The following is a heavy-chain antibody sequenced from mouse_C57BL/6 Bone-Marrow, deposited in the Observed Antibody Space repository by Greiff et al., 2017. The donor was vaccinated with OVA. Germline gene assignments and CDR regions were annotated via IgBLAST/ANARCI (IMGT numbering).Heavy chain of an antibody. V-gene: IGHV1-58*01. Sequence: EVQLQQSGAELVRPGSSVKMSCKTSGYTFTSYCMNWVKQRPGKGLEWIGSINIENGDTRYNEKFKGKATLTLDTSSSTAYMQLSSLTSEDSAIYVCARYLEDGYFYDYWGQGTTLTVAS. J-gene: IGHJ2*01. D-gene: IGHD2-3*01. CDR3: ARYLEDGYFYDY. CDR1: GYTFTSYC. CDR2: INIENGDT.